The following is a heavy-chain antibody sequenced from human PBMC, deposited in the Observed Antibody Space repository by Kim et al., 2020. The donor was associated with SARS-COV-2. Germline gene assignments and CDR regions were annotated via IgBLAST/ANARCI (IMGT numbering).Heavy chain of an antibody. CDR2: IFYSGGTTKT. J-gene: IGHJ4*02. CDR3: ARHPGGVDGSLHFDY. Sequence: SETLSLTCTVSGASITSYYWGWIRQPPGKGLEWIGYIFYSGGTTKTNVNPSLKSRVTMSMDTSKNQFSLNLGSVITADTAVYYCARHPGGVDGSLHFDYWGQGTLVTVSS. D-gene: IGHD3-3*01. CDR1: GASITSYY. V-gene: IGHV4-59*13.